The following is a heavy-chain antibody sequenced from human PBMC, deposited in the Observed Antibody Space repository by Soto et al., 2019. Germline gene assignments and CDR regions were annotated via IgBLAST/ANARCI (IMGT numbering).Heavy chain of an antibody. D-gene: IGHD4-17*01. CDR3: ARQLMRPRAYGVLEWGPKNIRVLAHFDS. CDR1: GGSISSGDYY. CDR2: IYYSGST. J-gene: IGHJ4*02. V-gene: IGHV4-30-4*01. Sequence: TLSLTCTVSGGSISSGDYYWSWIRQPPGKGLEWIGYIYYSGSTSYNPSLQSRLTVSVDASYKQFSLTLTSVTAADSAVFYCARQLMRPRAYGVLEWGPKNIRVLAHFDSWGLGTLVTVSS.